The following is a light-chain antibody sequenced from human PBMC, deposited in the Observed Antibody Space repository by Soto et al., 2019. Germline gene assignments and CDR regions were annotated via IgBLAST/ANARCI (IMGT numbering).Light chain of an antibody. J-gene: IGKJ4*01. V-gene: IGKV3-20*01. CDR2: GAS. CDR3: QQYGYSPLT. Sequence: PGERATLSCRASQSVRNSNFLAWYQQKVGQAPLXXIYGASSRATGIPDRFSGSGSGTDFTLTISRLDPEDFAVYYCQQYGYSPLTFGGGTKVDIK. CDR1: QSVRNSN.